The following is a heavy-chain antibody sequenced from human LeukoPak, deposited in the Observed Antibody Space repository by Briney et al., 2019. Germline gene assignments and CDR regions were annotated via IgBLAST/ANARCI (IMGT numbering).Heavy chain of an antibody. D-gene: IGHD3-10*01. CDR1: DFTFNRYW. J-gene: IGHJ4*02. Sequence: GGSLRLSCAASDFTFNRYWMSWVRQAPGKGLQWVANIKQDGSEAHYVDSVKGRFTISRDNAKNSLSLQMNSLNVDDTGVYFCTRDALFGSGRTHLDFWSQGTLVSVSS. V-gene: IGHV3-7*04. CDR2: IKQDGSEA. CDR3: TRDALFGSGRTHLDF.